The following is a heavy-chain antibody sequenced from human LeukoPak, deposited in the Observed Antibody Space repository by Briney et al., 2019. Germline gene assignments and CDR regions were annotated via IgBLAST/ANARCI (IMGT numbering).Heavy chain of an antibody. Sequence: GGSLRLSCAASGFIFSRNNMNWVRQAPGKGLEWVSYISSSGTTIYYADSVKGRFTISRDNAKNSLYLQMNSLRDEDTAVYYCARARTGGAYFDYWGQGTLVTVSS. CDR2: ISSSGTTI. CDR3: ARARTGGAYFDY. D-gene: IGHD1-1*01. J-gene: IGHJ4*02. V-gene: IGHV3-48*02. CDR1: GFIFSRNN.